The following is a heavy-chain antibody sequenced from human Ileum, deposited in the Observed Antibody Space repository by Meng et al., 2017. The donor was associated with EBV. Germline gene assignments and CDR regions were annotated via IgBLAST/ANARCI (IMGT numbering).Heavy chain of an antibody. Sequence: QVLLQWSGPGLVKPSGTLSPTCAVSGGSISSSDWWSWVRQPPGKGLEWIGKIYHSGITIYNPSLKSRVTMSVDNSKNQFSLKLNSMTAADTAVYYCARDPTGGEDHQRVWGQGTLVTVSS. V-gene: IGHV4-4*02. J-gene: IGHJ4*02. CDR3: ARDPTGGEDHQRV. CDR2: IYHSGIT. D-gene: IGHD1-14*01. CDR1: GGSISSSDW.